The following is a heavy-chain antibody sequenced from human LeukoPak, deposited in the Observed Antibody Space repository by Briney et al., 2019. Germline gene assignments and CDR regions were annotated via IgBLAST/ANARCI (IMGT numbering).Heavy chain of an antibody. CDR1: GYTLTGYY. Sequence: ASVKVSCKASGYTLTGYYIHWVRQAPGQGMEWMGRSNPNSGGTKSAEKFQGRVTMTRDTSISTAYLELSSLRSDDTAVYYCARGSVVPATMYNWFDPWGQGTLVTVSS. J-gene: IGHJ5*02. D-gene: IGHD2-2*01. CDR2: SNPNSGGT. V-gene: IGHV1-2*06. CDR3: ARGSVVPATMYNWFDP.